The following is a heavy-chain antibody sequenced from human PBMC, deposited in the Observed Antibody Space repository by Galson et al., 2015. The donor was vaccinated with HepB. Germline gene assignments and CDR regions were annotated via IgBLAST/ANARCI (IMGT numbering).Heavy chain of an antibody. CDR3: ASPYYYDSSGYFFIGEDEGYFDL. CDR2: ISSSSSTI. V-gene: IGHV3-48*01. D-gene: IGHD3-22*01. Sequence: SLRLSCAASGFTFSSYSMNWVRQAPGKGLEWVSYISSSSSTIYYADSVRGRFTISRDNAKNSLYLQMNSLRAEDTAVYYCASPYYYDSSGYFFIGEDEGYFDLWGRGTLVTVSS. J-gene: IGHJ2*01. CDR1: GFTFSSYS.